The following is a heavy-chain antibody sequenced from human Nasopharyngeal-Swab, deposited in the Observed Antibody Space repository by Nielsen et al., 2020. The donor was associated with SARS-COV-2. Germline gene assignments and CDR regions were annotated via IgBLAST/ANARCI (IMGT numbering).Heavy chain of an antibody. CDR2: IYYSGST. CDR1: GCPISSSSYY. J-gene: IGHJ4*02. CDR3: AVQLWLRGGFDY. V-gene: IGHV4-39*01. Sequence: SETLSLTCTVSGCPISSSSYYWCWIRQPPGKGLEWIGSIYYSGSTYYNPSLKSRVTISVDTSKNQFSLKLSSVTAADTAVYYCAVQLWLRGGFDYWGQGTLVTVSS. D-gene: IGHD5-18*01.